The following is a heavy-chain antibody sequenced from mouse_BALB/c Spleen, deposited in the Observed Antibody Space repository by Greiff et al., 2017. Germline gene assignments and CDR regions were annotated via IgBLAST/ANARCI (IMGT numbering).Heavy chain of an antibody. CDR3: TRRGDYAYYYAMDY. V-gene: IGHV1-69*02. J-gene: IGHJ4*01. CDR1: GYTFTSYW. CDR2: IYPSDSYT. D-gene: IGHD2-4*01. Sequence: VQLQQPGAELVRPGASVKLSCKASGYTFTSYWINWVKQRPGQGLEWIGNIYPSDSYTNYNQKFKDKATLTVDKSSSTAYMQLSSPTSEDSAVYYCTRRGDYAYYYAMDYWGQGTSVTVSS.